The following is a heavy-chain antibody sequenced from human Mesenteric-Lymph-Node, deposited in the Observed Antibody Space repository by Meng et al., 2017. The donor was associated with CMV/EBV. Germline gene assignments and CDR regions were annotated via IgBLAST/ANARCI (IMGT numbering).Heavy chain of an antibody. V-gene: IGHV3-23*01. CDR3: AKDMGPGIGNYYYAMDV. CDR1: GFTFNTYI. J-gene: IGHJ6*02. Sequence: GESLKISRAASGFTFNTYIMNWVRQAPGKGLEWVSYIIGSGGSTSYADSVKGRFTISRDNSKNTLYLQMNSLRAEDTALYYCAKDMGPGIGNYYYAMDVWGQGTTVTVSS. D-gene: IGHD1-26*01. CDR2: IIGSGGST.